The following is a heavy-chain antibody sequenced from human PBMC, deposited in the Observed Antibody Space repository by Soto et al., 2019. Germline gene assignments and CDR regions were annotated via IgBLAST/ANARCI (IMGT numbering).Heavy chain of an antibody. CDR1: GYTFTGDY. CDR2: IGPESGAT. CDR3: AHSIVATLTSSDNWFDP. D-gene: IGHD5-12*01. V-gene: IGHV1-2*02. J-gene: IGHJ5*02. Sequence: AASLKGSCTTAGYTFTGDYIDWVRQTPQQGPEWMGEIGPESGATRYAQKFRGRVTITKDTSKNQVVLTMTNMDPVDTATYYCAHSIVATLTSSDNWFDPWGQGTLVTVSS.